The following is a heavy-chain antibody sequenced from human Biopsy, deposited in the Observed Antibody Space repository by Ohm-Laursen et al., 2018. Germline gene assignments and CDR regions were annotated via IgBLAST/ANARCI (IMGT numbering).Heavy chain of an antibody. Sequence: SETLSLTCTVSGDSISSDSWSWIRQTPGKGLEWIGYISYTGDTNYNPSLESRITISLDTSKNQFSLMLSSVTAADTAVYHCARSNGYGDYRFDDWGQGTLVTVAS. CDR1: GDSISSDS. CDR2: ISYTGDT. J-gene: IGHJ4*02. V-gene: IGHV4-59*01. CDR3: ARSNGYGDYRFDD. D-gene: IGHD4-11*01.